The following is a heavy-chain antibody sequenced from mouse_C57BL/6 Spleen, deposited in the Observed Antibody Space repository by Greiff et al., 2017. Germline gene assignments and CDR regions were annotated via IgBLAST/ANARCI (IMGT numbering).Heavy chain of an antibody. CDR2: ISYDGSN. D-gene: IGHD1-1*01. Sequence: EVKLQESGPGLVKPSQSLSLTCSVTGYSITSGYYWNWIRQFPGNKLEWMGYISYDGSNNYNPSLKNRITITRYTSKNQFFLKLHSVTTEDTATYYCARRGYYGSRGDWYFDVWGTGTTVTVSS. CDR1: GYSITSGYY. CDR3: ARRGYYGSRGDWYFDV. J-gene: IGHJ1*03. V-gene: IGHV3-6*01.